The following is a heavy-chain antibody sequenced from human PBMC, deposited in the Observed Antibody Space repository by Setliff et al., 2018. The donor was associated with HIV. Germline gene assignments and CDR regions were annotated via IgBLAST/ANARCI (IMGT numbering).Heavy chain of an antibody. D-gene: IGHD5-12*01. CDR2: IHTSGST. J-gene: IGHJ4*02. Sequence: SETLSLTCNVSGGSISSYYWSWVRQPAGKGLEWIGRIHTSGSTNYNPSLKSRVTMSVDTSKNQFSLKLNSVTAADTAIYYCARRRDGYNSAPWRNDYWGQGTLVTVSS. CDR1: GGSISSYY. V-gene: IGHV4-4*07. CDR3: ARRRDGYNSAPWRNDY.